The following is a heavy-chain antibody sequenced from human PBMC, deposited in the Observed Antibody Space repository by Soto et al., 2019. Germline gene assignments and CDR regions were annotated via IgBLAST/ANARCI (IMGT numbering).Heavy chain of an antibody. CDR2: ISSSSSYI. Sequence: EGSLRLSCAASGFTFSSYSMNWVRQAPGKGLEWVSSISSSSSYIYYADSVKGRFTISRDNAKNSLYLQMNSLRAEDTAVYYCARDSASGNYSGYWGQGTMVTVSS. D-gene: IGHD1-26*01. CDR3: ARDSASGNYSGY. CDR1: GFTFSSYS. V-gene: IGHV3-21*01. J-gene: IGHJ4*02.